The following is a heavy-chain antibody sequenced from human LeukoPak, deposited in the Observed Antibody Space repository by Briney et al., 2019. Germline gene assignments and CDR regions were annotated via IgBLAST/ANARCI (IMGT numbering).Heavy chain of an antibody. CDR3: ARDMVIAVAGCDY. V-gene: IGHV3-21*01. D-gene: IGHD6-19*01. Sequence: GGSLRLSCAASGFTFSSYSMNWVRQAPGKGLEWVSSISSRSSYIYYADSVKGRFTISRDNAKNSLYLQMNSLRAEDTAVYYCARDMVIAVAGCDYWGQGTLVTVSS. J-gene: IGHJ4*02. CDR2: ISSRSSYI. CDR1: GFTFSSYS.